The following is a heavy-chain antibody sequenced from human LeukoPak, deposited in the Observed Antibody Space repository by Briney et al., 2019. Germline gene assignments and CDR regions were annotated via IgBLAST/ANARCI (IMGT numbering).Heavy chain of an antibody. Sequence: ASVKVSCKASGYTFTSYYMHWVRQAPGQGLEWMGIINPSGGSTSYAQKFQGRVTMTRDTSTSTVYMELSSLRSKDTAVYYCARVRASIGSIDYWGQGTLVTVSS. CDR1: GYTFTSYY. J-gene: IGHJ4*02. V-gene: IGHV1-46*01. CDR2: INPSGGST. D-gene: IGHD3-22*01. CDR3: ARVRASIGSIDY.